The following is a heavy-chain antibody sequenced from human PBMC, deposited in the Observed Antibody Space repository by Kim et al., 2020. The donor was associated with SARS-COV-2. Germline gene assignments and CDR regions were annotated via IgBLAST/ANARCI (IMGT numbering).Heavy chain of an antibody. D-gene: IGHD6-19*01. J-gene: IGHJ4*02. V-gene: IGHV3-11*01. Sequence: GGSLRLSCAASGFSFSDYYMSWIRQAPGRGLEWMSYISSRGSPIYYADSVRGRFTISRDNANNALFLQMSSLRPEDAAVYYCARGRSSGWAYWGQGALVSVSS. CDR1: GFSFSDYY. CDR2: ISSRGSPI. CDR3: ARGRSSGWAY.